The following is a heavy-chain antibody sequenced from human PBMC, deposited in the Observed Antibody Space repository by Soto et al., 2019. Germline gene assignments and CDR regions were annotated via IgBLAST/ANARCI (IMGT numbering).Heavy chain of an antibody. V-gene: IGHV4-34*01. D-gene: IGHD3-3*01. CDR2: INHSGST. Sequence: SETLSLTCAVYGGSFSGYYWSWIRQPPGKGLEWIGEINHSGSTNYNPSLKSRVTISVDTSKNQFSLKLSSVTAADTAVYYCARVRPRITIFGVVPTLFDPWGQGTLVTVSS. CDR3: ARVRPRITIFGVVPTLFDP. CDR1: GGSFSGYY. J-gene: IGHJ5*02.